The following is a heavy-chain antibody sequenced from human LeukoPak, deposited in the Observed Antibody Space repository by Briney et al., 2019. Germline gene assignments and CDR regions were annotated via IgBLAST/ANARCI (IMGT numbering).Heavy chain of an antibody. CDR3: AKSTTVTQRGYFDY. CDR1: GFTFSSYG. D-gene: IGHD4-17*01. CDR2: ISYDGSNK. Sequence: GGSLRLPCAASGFTFSSYGMHWVRQAPAKGLEWVAIISYDGSNKYYADSVKGRFTISRDNSKNTLYLQMNSLRAEDTAVYYCAKSTTVTQRGYFDYWGQGTLVTVSS. V-gene: IGHV3-30*18. J-gene: IGHJ4*02.